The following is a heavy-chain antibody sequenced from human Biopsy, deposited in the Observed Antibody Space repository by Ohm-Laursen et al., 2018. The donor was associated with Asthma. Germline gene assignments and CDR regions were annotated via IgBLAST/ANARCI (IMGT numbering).Heavy chain of an antibody. CDR1: GITFSTHG. CDR2: IWYDGRKK. D-gene: IGHD6-6*01. Sequence: SLRLSCAASGITFSTHGMHCVRQAPGKGLERVAFIWYDGRKKTYADSVKGRFTISRDNSKNTLYLQMNSLRAEDTAVYYCARKIAARGGMGVWGQGTTVTVSS. J-gene: IGHJ6*02. V-gene: IGHV3-33*01. CDR3: ARKIAARGGMGV.